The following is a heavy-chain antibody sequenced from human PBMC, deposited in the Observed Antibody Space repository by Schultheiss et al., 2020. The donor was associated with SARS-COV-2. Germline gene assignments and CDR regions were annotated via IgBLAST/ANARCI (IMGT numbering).Heavy chain of an antibody. CDR2: IKQDGSEK. Sequence: GGSLRLSCAASGFTFSDYGMHWVRQAPGKGLEWVANIKQDGSEKYYVDSVKSRFTISRDNAKNSLYLQMNSLRAEDTAVYYCARAVRGHFDYWGQGTLVTVSS. CDR3: ARAVRGHFDY. J-gene: IGHJ4*02. V-gene: IGHV3-7*03. D-gene: IGHD4-23*01. CDR1: GFTFSDYG.